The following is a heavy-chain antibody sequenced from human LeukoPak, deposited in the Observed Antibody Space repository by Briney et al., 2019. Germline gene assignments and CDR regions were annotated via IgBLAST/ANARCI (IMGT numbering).Heavy chain of an antibody. CDR3: ARVRGYSGYDADY. J-gene: IGHJ4*02. CDR2: IWYDGSNK. D-gene: IGHD5-12*01. CDR1: GFTFSSYG. Sequence: GGSLRLSCAASGFTFSSYGMYWVRQAPGKGLEWGAVIWYDGSNKYYVDSVKGRFTISRDNSKNTLYLQMNSLRAEDTAVYYCARVRGYSGYDADYWGQGTLVTVTS. V-gene: IGHV3-33*01.